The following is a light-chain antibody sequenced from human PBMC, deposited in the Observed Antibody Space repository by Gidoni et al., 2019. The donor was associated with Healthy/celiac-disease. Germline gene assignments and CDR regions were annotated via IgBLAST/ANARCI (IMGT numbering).Light chain of an antibody. V-gene: IGLV2-23*01. CDR1: SSDVGSYNL. J-gene: IGLJ1*01. CDR3: CSYAGSSTPYV. Sequence: QSALTQPAPVSGSPGQTITISCTGTSSDVGSYNLVSWYQQHPGKAPKLMMYEGSKRPSGVSNRFSGSKSGNTASLTISGLQAEDEADYYCCSYAGSSTPYVFGTGTKVTGL. CDR2: EGS.